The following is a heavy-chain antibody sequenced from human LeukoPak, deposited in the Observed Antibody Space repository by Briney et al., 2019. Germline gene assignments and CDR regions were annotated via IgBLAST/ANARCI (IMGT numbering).Heavy chain of an antibody. D-gene: IGHD3-22*01. CDR3: ARGNDSSGYLEAYGMDV. CDR1: GYTFSGYY. CDR2: INPNSGDT. J-gene: IGHJ6*02. V-gene: IGHV1-2*02. Sequence: ASVKVSCKASGYTFSGYYMHWVRQAPGQGLEWMGWINPNSGDTNYAQKFQGRVTMTRDTSISTAYMELRSLRSDDTAVYYCARGNDSSGYLEAYGMDVWGQGTTVTVSS.